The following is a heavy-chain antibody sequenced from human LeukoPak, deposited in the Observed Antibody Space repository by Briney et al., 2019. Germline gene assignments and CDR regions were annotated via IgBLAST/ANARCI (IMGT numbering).Heavy chain of an antibody. CDR1: GFTFSTYA. D-gene: IGHD3-22*01. CDR3: AKDSSSYDWGYMDV. CDR2: IGGSDGRT. V-gene: IGHV3-23*01. Sequence: GGSLRLSCAASGFTFSTYAMSWVRQAPGKGLEWVSLIGGSDGRTRYADSVKGRFTISRDNSKNTLYLEMNSLRAGDTAVYYCAKDSSSYDWGYMDVWGKGTTVTISS. J-gene: IGHJ6*03.